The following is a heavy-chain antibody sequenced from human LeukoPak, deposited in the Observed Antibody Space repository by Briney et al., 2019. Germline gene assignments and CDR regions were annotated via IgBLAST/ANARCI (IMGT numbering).Heavy chain of an antibody. CDR3: TRHLDYYGSGSYEY. CDR2: IHYSGST. J-gene: IGHJ4*02. CDR1: GGSISGFH. V-gene: IGHV4-59*08. Sequence: PSETLSLTCTVSGGSISGFHWSWIRQPPGKGLEWIGYIHYSGSTDYSPSLKSRVTISVDTSKNQFSLKLSSVTAADTAVYYCTRHLDYYGSGSYEYWGQGTLVTVSS. D-gene: IGHD3-10*01.